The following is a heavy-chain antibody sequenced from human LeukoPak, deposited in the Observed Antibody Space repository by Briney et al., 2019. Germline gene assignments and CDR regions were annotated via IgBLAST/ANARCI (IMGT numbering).Heavy chain of an antibody. Sequence: GGSLRLSCAASGFTVSGNYMGLVRQAPGKGLEWVSVIYSGGSTYYADSVKGRFTISRDSSKNTLYLQMNSLRAEDTAVYYCARDQFAFGLFDDWGQGTLVTVSS. J-gene: IGHJ4*02. V-gene: IGHV3-53*01. D-gene: IGHD3-3*01. CDR2: IYSGGST. CDR3: ARDQFAFGLFDD. CDR1: GFTVSGNY.